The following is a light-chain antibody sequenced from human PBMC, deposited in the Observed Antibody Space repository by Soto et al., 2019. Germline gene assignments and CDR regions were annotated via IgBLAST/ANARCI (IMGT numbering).Light chain of an antibody. CDR1: ESIDNW. CDR2: AAS. J-gene: IGKJ1*01. Sequence: DIQMTQSPSTLSASAGDTVTITCRASESIDNWLAWYQQKPGKAPKLLLFAASTLVGGVPSRFSGRGSGTEFTLTIGSLQADDFATYYCQQYHTDWTFGQGTKVDIK. CDR3: QQYHTDWT. V-gene: IGKV1-5*01.